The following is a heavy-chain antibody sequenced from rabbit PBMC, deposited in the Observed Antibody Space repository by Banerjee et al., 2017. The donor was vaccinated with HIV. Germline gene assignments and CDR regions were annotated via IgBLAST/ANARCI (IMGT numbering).Heavy chain of an antibody. Sequence: QEQLVESGGGLVQPEGSLTLTCTASGFSFSSSYYMCWVRQAPGKGLEWIACIYTGSGRTYYASWVNGRFTISRSTSLNTVTLQMTSLTVADTATYFCARAVSSDYFNLWGPGTLVTVS. CDR1: GFSFSSSYY. D-gene: IGHD8-1*01. J-gene: IGHJ4*01. CDR2: IYTGSGRT. V-gene: IGHV1S47*01. CDR3: ARAVSSDYFNL.